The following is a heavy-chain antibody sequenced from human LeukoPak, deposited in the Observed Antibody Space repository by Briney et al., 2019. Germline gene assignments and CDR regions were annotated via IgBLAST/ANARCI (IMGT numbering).Heavy chain of an antibody. D-gene: IGHD1-7*01. Sequence: PGGSLRLSCAASGFTFDDYAMHWVRQTPGKGLEWVSGINRFGDIIKYADSVRDRFTISRDNAKSYLYLHMNNLNTDDTALYYCAKDMATQEDFWNFEPWGQGIQVSVS. CDR3: AKDMATQEDFWNFEP. J-gene: IGHJ5*02. V-gene: IGHV3-9*01. CDR2: INRFGDII. CDR1: GFTFDDYA.